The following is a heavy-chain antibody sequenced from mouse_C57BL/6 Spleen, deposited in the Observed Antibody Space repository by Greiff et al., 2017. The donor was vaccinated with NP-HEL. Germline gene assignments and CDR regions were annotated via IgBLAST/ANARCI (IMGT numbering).Heavy chain of an antibody. CDR3: TRDYYGSSDGGFAY. Sequence: EVQLQQSGPGLVKPSQSLSLTCSVTGYSITSGYYWYWIRQFPGNQLEWMGYISYDGSNNYNPSLKNRISITRDTSKNQFFLKLNSVTTEDTATYYCTRDYYGSSDGGFAYWGQGTLVTVSA. J-gene: IGHJ3*01. V-gene: IGHV3-6*01. D-gene: IGHD1-1*01. CDR2: ISYDGSN. CDR1: GYSITSGYY.